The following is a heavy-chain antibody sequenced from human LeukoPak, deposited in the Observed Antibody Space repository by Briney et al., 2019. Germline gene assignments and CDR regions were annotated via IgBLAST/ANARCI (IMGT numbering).Heavy chain of an antibody. Sequence: PSQTLSLTCSVSGGSISSGYYYWTRIRQPAGKGLEYIGHIYASGSTNYNPSLKSRVTISVNTSKNQFSLKLSSVTAADAAVYYCARTYYGSGSLYYYYYYMDVWGKGTTVTVSS. CDR3: ARTYYGSGSLYYYYYYMDV. V-gene: IGHV4-61*09. CDR2: IYASGST. D-gene: IGHD3-10*01. CDR1: GGSISSGYYY. J-gene: IGHJ6*03.